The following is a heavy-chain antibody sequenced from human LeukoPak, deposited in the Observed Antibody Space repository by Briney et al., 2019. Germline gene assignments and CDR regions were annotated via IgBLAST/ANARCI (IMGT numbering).Heavy chain of an antibody. D-gene: IGHD5-18*01. V-gene: IGHV3-23*01. CDR2: ISPSGGIT. J-gene: IGHJ6*03. CDR1: GFTFSSHG. Sequence: GGSLRLSCAASGFTFSSHGMNWVRQAPGKGLEWVSGISPSGGITYYTDSVKGRFTISRDNAKNSLYLQMNSLRAEDTAVYYCARAGYSYGYYYYYYYMDVWGKGTTVTISS. CDR3: ARAGYSYGYYYYYYYMDV.